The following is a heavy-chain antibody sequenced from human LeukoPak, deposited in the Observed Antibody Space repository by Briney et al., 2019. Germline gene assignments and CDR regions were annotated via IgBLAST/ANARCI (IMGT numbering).Heavy chain of an antibody. Sequence: SGTLSLTCTVSGGSISSYYWSWIRQPAGKGLEWIGRIYTSGSTNYNPSLTSRVTMSVDTSKNQFSLKLSSVTAADTAVYYCARGGSKEFGDGMDVWGQGTTVTVSS. CDR2: IYTSGST. V-gene: IGHV4-4*07. CDR1: GGSISSYY. J-gene: IGHJ6*02. CDR3: ARGGSKEFGDGMDV. D-gene: IGHD3-10*01.